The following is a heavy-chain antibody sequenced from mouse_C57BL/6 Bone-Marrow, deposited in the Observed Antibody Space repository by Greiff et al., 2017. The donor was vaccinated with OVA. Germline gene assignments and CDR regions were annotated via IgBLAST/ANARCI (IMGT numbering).Heavy chain of an antibody. CDR1: GYTFTSYW. V-gene: IGHV1-69*01. Sequence: QVQLQQPGAELVMPGASVKLSCKASGYTFTSYWMHWVKQRPGQGLEWIGEIDPSDSYTNYNQKFKGKSTLTVDKSSSTAYMQLSSLTSEDSAVYYCARIRLRTGYWYFDVWGTGTTVTVSS. D-gene: IGHD2-2*01. J-gene: IGHJ1*03. CDR2: IDPSDSYT. CDR3: ARIRLRTGYWYFDV.